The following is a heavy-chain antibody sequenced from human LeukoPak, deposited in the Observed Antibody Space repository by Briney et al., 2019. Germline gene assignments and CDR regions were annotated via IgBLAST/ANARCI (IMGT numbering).Heavy chain of an antibody. CDR2: ISHSGIT. V-gene: IGHV4-34*01. Sequence: SETLSLTCAGGSFSGYYWSWIRQPPGKGLEWIGEISHSGITNYNPSLKSRVTISVDTSKNQFSLKLSSVTAADTAVYYCARLEGYYYDSSGLYYWGQGTLVTVSS. CDR3: ARLEGYYYDSSGLYY. D-gene: IGHD3-22*01. CDR1: GSFSGYY. J-gene: IGHJ4*02.